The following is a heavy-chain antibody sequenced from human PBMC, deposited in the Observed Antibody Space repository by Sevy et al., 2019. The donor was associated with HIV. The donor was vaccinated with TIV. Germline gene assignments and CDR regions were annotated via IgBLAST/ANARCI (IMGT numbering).Heavy chain of an antibody. Sequence: SETLSLTCTVSGGSLNGYYWTWIRQAPGKGLEWIGYIYYSGHTSYNPSLKSRVTMSLDTSQNQFSLKLTSVTAADTAVYYCARGHYGDDVPXVAGRFDYWGQGTLVPVSS. V-gene: IGHV4-59*01. CDR1: GGSLNGYY. CDR3: ARGHYGDDVPXVAGRFDY. J-gene: IGHJ4*02. CDR2: IYYSGHT. D-gene: IGHD4-17*01.